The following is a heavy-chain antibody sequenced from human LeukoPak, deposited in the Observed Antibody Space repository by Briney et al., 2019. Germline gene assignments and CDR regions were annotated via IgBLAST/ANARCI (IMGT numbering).Heavy chain of an antibody. V-gene: IGHV4-4*07. CDR1: GGSISSYY. J-gene: IGHJ3*02. CDR2: IYTSGST. D-gene: IGHD1-26*01. Sequence: SETLSLTCTVSGGSISSYYWSWIRQPAGKGLEWIGRIYTSGSTNYNPSLKSRVTMSVDTSKNQFSLKLSSVTAADTAVYYCARGTPEWALYAFDIWGQGTMVTVSS. CDR3: ARGTPEWALYAFDI.